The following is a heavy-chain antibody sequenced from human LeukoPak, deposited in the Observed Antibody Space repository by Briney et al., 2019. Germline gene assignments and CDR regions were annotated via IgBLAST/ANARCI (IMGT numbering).Heavy chain of an antibody. CDR2: IYYSGST. D-gene: IGHD3-3*01. J-gene: IGHJ4*02. Sequence: SETLSLTCTVSGGSISSSSYYWGWIRQPPGRGLEWIGSIYYSGSTYYNPSLKSRVTISVDTSKNQFSLKLSSVTAADTAVYYCATGVTYYDFWSGYYHYWGQGTLVTVSS. CDR3: ATGVTYYDFWSGYYHY. V-gene: IGHV4-39*07. CDR1: GGSISSSSYY.